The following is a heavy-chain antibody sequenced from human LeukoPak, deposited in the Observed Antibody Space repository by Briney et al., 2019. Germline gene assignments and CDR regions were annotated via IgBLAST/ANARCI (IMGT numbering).Heavy chain of an antibody. J-gene: IGHJ6*02. CDR1: GGSISSSSYY. D-gene: IGHD1-26*01. CDR3: ARQSGSHSYYYYGMDV. CDR2: IYYSGST. Sequence: SETLSLTCTVSGGSISSSSYYWGWIRQPPGKGLEWIGSIYYSGSTYYNPSLKSRVTISVDTSKNQFSLKLSSVTAADTAVYYCARQSGSHSYYYYGMDVWGQGTTVTVSS. V-gene: IGHV4-39*01.